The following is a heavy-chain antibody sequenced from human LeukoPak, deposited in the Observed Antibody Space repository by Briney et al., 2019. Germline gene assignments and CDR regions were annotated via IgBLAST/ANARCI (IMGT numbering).Heavy chain of an antibody. Sequence: PGGSLRLSCAASGFTFRSYGMHWVRQAPGKGLEWVAVISYDGSNKYYADSVKGRFALSRDNSKNTLYLQMSSLRAEDTAVYYCARVAKATHSYAYGDDAFDIWGQGTMVTVSS. CDR3: ARVAKATHSYAYGDDAFDI. V-gene: IGHV3-30*03. J-gene: IGHJ3*02. CDR2: ISYDGSNK. D-gene: IGHD5-18*01. CDR1: GFTFRSYG.